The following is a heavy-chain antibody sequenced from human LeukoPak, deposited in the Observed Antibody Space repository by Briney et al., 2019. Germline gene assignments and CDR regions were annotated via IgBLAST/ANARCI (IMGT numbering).Heavy chain of an antibody. CDR1: GFTVSSNS. Sequence: GGSLRLSCTVSGFTVSSNSMSWVRQAPGKGLEWVSFIYSGGNTLYSDSVKGRFTISRDNSKNTLYLQMNSLRAEDTAVYYCAKDLKGKYDSSGYNYWGQGTLVTVSS. CDR3: AKDLKGKYDSSGYNY. CDR2: IYSGGNT. V-gene: IGHV3-53*05. J-gene: IGHJ4*02. D-gene: IGHD3-22*01.